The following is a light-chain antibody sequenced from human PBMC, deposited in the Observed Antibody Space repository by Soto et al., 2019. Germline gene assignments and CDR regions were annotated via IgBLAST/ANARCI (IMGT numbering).Light chain of an antibody. CDR1: QWIGDT. CDR2: DTS. Sequence: EVVMRQSPATPSVSPGEGATLSCRASQWIGDTLSWYQHKPGQTPRLLIYDTSTRATGVPTRFSGSRSGAEFTLTINSLQSEDFAVYYCQPYNNWPLTCGGGTKVEIK. CDR3: QPYNNWPLT. V-gene: IGKV3-15*01. J-gene: IGKJ4*01.